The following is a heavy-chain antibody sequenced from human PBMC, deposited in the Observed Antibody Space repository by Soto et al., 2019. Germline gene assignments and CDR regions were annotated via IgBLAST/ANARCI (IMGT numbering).Heavy chain of an antibody. CDR3: ASVSTPGTTYIYTHP. D-gene: IGHD2-15*01. CDR1: GGSISSDDYY. V-gene: IGHV4-30-4*01. J-gene: IGHJ5*02. CDR2: IYYSGST. Sequence: SETLSLTCTVSGGSISSDDYYWSWIRQPPGKGLEWIGYIYYSGSTNYNPSLKSRLTISVDTSKNQFSLKLSSVTAADTAVYFCASVSTPGTTYIYTHPRGQATPVTV.